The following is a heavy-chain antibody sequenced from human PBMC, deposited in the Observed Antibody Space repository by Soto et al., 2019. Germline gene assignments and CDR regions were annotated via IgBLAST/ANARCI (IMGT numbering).Heavy chain of an antibody. CDR3: ARDQGSGYFDY. Sequence: QVQLQESGPGLVKPSETLSVTCTVSGGSITSHYWSWFRQSAGKGLEWIGRISATGSTYDNPFLKSRVTMSLDTSKNQFSLRLSFVTAADTAVYYCARDQGSGYFDYWAREPWSPSPQ. J-gene: IGHJ4*02. V-gene: IGHV4-4*07. CDR1: GGSITSHY. CDR2: ISATGST. D-gene: IGHD6-19*01.